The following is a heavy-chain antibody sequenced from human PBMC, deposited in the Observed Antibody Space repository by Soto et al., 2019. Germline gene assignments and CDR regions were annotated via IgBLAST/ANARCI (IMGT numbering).Heavy chain of an antibody. J-gene: IGHJ4*02. Sequence: QVQLQESGPGLVKPPQTLSLTCTVSGDSISRGGYFWSWIRQLPGRGLEWIGNIYSSGTAYYSPSLKSRFTMSVDTSKNQFSLRLTSVTDADTAMYSCARDFTSYYHFDSWGQGTLVTVSS. CDR2: IYSSGTA. CDR1: GDSISRGGYF. CDR3: ARDFTSYYHFDS. V-gene: IGHV4-31*03. D-gene: IGHD3-9*01.